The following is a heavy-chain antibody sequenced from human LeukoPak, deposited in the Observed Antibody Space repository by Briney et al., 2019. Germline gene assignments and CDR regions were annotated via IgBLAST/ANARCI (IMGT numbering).Heavy chain of an antibody. D-gene: IGHD3-16*01. CDR2: INPNSGGT. Sequence: GASVKVSCKASGYTFTGYYMHWVRQAPGQGLEWMGWINPNSGGTNYAQKFQGRVTMTRDTSISTAYMELSRLRSDDTAVYYCAKNYYDYVWGGGPYYYYYMDVWGKGTTVTVSS. V-gene: IGHV1-2*02. J-gene: IGHJ6*03. CDR1: GYTFTGYY. CDR3: AKNYYDYVWGGGPYYYYYMDV.